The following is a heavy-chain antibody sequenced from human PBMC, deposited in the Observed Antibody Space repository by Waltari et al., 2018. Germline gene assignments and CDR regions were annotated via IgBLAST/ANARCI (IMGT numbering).Heavy chain of an antibody. Sequence: EVQVVQSGAEVKKPGATVQISCKASGYPFTDFYIHWLQLAPGKGLEGMGRVNTEDGGTMYGMNSRDRITMTADTAKNQFSLRLSSVTAADTAVYYCASGRVSPWFGELGGDAFDIWGQGTMVTVSS. J-gene: IGHJ3*02. CDR3: ASGRVSPWFGELGGDAFDI. V-gene: IGHV1-69-2*01. CDR1: GYPFTDFY. CDR2: VNTEDGGT. D-gene: IGHD3-10*01.